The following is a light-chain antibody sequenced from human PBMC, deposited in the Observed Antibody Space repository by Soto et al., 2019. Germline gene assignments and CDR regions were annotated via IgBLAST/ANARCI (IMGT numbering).Light chain of an antibody. V-gene: IGKV3D-20*02. CDR1: QSVSNNY. CDR2: GAS. Sequence: EIVLTQSPGTLSLSPGERATLSCRASQSVSNNYLAWYQQKPGQAPRLLIYGASNRATGIPDRFSGGGSGTDFTLTISSLESEDFAVYYCQHRKDWQVTFGQGTRLEIK. J-gene: IGKJ5*01. CDR3: QHRKDWQVT.